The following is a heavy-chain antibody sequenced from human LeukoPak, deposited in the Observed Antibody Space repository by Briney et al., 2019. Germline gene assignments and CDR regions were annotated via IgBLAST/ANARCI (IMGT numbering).Heavy chain of an antibody. Sequence: ASVKVSCKASGGTFSSYAISWVRQAPGQGLEWMGGIIPIFGTANYAQKFQGRVTITTDESTSTAYMELSSLRSEDTAVYCCAKASGYYPNYYFDYWGQGTLVTVSS. J-gene: IGHJ4*02. V-gene: IGHV1-69*05. CDR3: AKASGYYPNYYFDY. CDR1: GGTFSSYA. D-gene: IGHD3-22*01. CDR2: IIPIFGTA.